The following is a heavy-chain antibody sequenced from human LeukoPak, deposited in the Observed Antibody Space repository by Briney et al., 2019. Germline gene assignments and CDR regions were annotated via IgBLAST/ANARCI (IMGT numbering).Heavy chain of an antibody. CDR2: ISYDGSNK. J-gene: IGHJ3*02. CDR1: GFTFSSYG. Sequence: GGSLRLSCAASGFTFSSYGMHWVRQAPGKGLEWVAVISYDGSNKYYADSVKGRFTISRDNSKNTLYPQMNSLRAEDTAVYYCAKEDGFSGAFDIWGQGTMVTVSS. CDR3: AKEDGFSGAFDI. V-gene: IGHV3-30*18.